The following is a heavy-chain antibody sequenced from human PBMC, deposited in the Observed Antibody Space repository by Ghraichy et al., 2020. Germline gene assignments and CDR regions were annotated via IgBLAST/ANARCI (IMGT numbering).Heavy chain of an antibody. J-gene: IGHJ4*02. CDR1: GFSLSTSGVC. Sequence: SGPTLVKPTQTLTLTCTFSGFSLSTSGVCVSWIRQPPGKALEWLALIDWDDNKYYSTSLKTRLTISKDTSKNQVVLTVTNMDPVDTATYSCARTVLVRGVSRWLDYWGQGTLVTVSS. CDR3: ARTVLVRGVSRWLDY. D-gene: IGHD3-10*01. V-gene: IGHV2-70*01. CDR2: IDWDDNK.